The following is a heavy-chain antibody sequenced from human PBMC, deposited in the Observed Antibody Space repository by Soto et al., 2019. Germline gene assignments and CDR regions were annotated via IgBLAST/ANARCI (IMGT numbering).Heavy chain of an antibody. CDR3: PTTSPPFWGGDGPLTGFAP. CDR1: GGSISSGGYY. J-gene: IGHJ5*02. CDR2: IYYSGST. Sequence: SETLSLTCTVSGGSISSGGYYWSWIRQHPGKGLEWIGYIYYSGSTYYNPSLKSRVTISVDTSKNQFSLKLSSVTAADTAVYYCPTTSPPFWGGDGPLTGFAPGGKGTLVPAPS. V-gene: IGHV4-31*03. D-gene: IGHD2-21*02.